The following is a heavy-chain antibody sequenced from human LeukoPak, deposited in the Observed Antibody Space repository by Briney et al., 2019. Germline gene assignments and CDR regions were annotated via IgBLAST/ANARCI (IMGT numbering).Heavy chain of an antibody. V-gene: IGHV3-21*01. D-gene: IGHD6-19*01. J-gene: IGHJ4*02. CDR2: ISSSSSYI. CDR3: AKVRWDNSGWYYLDN. Sequence: TGGSLRLSCAASGFTFSSYSMNWVRQAPGKGLEWVPSISSSSSYIYYADSVKGRFTISRDNAKNSLYLQMNSLRVEDTAVYYCAKVRWDNSGWYYLDNWGQGTLVTVSS. CDR1: GFTFSSYS.